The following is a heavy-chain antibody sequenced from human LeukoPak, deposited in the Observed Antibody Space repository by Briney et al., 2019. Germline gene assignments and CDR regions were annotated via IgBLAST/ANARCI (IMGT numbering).Heavy chain of an antibody. D-gene: IGHD3-22*01. CDR3: AKDRNYYDSSGYDYGMDV. Sequence: PGGSLRLSCAASGFTFSSYGMHWVRQAPGKGLEWVAVISYDGSNKYYADSVKGRFTISRDNSKNTLYLQMNSLRAEDTAVYYCAKDRNYYDSSGYDYGMDVWGQGTTVTVSS. V-gene: IGHV3-30*18. CDR1: GFTFSSYG. J-gene: IGHJ6*02. CDR2: ISYDGSNK.